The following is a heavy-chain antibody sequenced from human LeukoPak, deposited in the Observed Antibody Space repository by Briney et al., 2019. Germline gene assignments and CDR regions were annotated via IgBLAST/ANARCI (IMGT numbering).Heavy chain of an antibody. D-gene: IGHD1-26*01. CDR1: GFTFSSYW. CDR3: ARLRVGYYYGMDV. V-gene: IGHV3-7*03. CDR2: LNQDGSEK. Sequence: GGSLRLSCAASGFTFSSYWMSWVRQAPGKGLEWVANLNQDGSEKYYVDSVKGRFTISRDNAKNSLYLQMNSLRAEDTAVYYCARLRVGYYYGMDVWGQGTTVTVSS. J-gene: IGHJ6*02.